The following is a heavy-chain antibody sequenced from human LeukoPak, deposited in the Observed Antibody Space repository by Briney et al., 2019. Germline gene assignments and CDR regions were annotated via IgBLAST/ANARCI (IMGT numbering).Heavy chain of an antibody. CDR3: AKDNMLTGYYSYFDY. V-gene: IGHV4-38-2*02. D-gene: IGHD3-9*01. CDR2: IYHSGST. CDR1: GYSIRSDYY. J-gene: IGHJ4*02. Sequence: SETLSLTCTVSGYSIRSDYYWGWIRQPPGKGLEWIGSIYHSGSTYYNPSLKSRVTISVDTSKNQFSLKLSSVTAADTAVYYCAKDNMLTGYYSYFDYWGQGTLVTVSS.